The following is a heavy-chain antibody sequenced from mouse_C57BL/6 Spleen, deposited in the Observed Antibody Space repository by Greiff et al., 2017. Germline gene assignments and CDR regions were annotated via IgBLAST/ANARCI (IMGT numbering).Heavy chain of an antibody. CDR3: AIYYDFPYFDY. CDR1: GYSFTGYF. J-gene: IGHJ2*01. D-gene: IGHD2-4*01. CDR2: INPYNGDT. V-gene: IGHV1-20*01. Sequence: EVQLQQSGPELVKPGDSVKISCKASGYSFTGYFMNWVMQSPGKSLEWIGRINPYNGDTFYNQKFKGKATLTVDTSSSTAHMELRSLTSEDSAVYYCAIYYDFPYFDYWGQGTTLTVSS.